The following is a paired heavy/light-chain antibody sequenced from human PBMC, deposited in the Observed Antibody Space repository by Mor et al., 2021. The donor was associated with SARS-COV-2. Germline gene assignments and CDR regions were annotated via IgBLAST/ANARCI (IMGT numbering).Heavy chain of an antibody. J-gene: IGHJ4*02. Sequence: QLELQESGPGLVKPSETLSLTCTVSGGSVGNENYFWSWIRQPPGKGLEWIGNIYYSGSTQFPSLNSRVTLSVDPSNNQFSLKLTSVTDADTAVYYCASLAYGDFLFDHWGQGILVTVAS. CDR1: GGSVGNENYF. V-gene: IGHV4-39*01. CDR2: IYYSGST. D-gene: IGHD4-17*01. CDR3: ASLAYGDFLFDH.
Light chain of an antibody. CDR3: CSSAAQGM. CDR1: SSDVGTYNR. CDR2: DVS. Sequence: QSALTQPASVSGSPGQSITISCGGSSSDVGTYNRVSWYQQHPGKAPKLLIYDVSKRPAGVSARFSGSKSGNTASLTISGLQAEDEADYYCCSSAAQGMFGGGTKLTVL. J-gene: IGLJ3*02. V-gene: IGLV2-23*02.